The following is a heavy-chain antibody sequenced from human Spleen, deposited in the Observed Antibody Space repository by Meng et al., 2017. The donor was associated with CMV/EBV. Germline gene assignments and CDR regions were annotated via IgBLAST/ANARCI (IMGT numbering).Heavy chain of an antibody. V-gene: IGHV3-30-3*01. CDR2: ISFDGSTE. CDR1: GFSFSTHA. CDR3: ARDHGDYNYYVGNYWGQGTLVTVSSGEP. D-gene: IGHD5-24*01. Sequence: GGSLRLSCAASGFSFSTHAMHWVRQAPGKGLDWVAFISFDGSTENYAASVKGRFTISRDNSKNILYLQMTRLRVEDTAVYFCARDHGDYNYYVGNYWGQGTLVTVSSGEPWGQGTLVTVSS. J-gene: IGHJ5*02.